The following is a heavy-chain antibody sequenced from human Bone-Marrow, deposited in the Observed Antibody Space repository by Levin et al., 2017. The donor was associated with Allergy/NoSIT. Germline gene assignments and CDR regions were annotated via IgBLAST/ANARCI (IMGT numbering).Heavy chain of an antibody. CDR1: GGSITTDNW. J-gene: IGHJ4*02. D-gene: IGHD3/OR15-3a*01. CDR3: ATVEGLFCTGVSCSYSFHY. Sequence: RPSETLSLTCAVSGGSITTDNWWSWIRQPPGKGLEWIGEIYRSGESNYNPSLKSRVTMSVDKSKNHFSLNLRSVTVADTAIYFCATVEGLFCTGVSCSYSFHYWGRGALVTVSS. CDR2: IYRSGES. V-gene: IGHV4-4*02.